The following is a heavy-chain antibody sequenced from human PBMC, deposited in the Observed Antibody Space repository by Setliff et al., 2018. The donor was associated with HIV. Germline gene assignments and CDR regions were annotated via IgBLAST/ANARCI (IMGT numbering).Heavy chain of an antibody. CDR1: GVSISSGSYY. CDR2: ISYSGST. V-gene: IGHV4-39*01. D-gene: IGHD2-15*01. Sequence: SETLSLTCTVSGVSISSGSYYWGWIRQPPGKGLEWIGSISYSGSTYDNPSLKSRVTISVDTSKNQFSLKLSSVTAADTAVYYCARQSCWSGGSCYPWFDPWGQGTLVTVSS. CDR3: ARQSCWSGGSCYPWFDP. J-gene: IGHJ5*02.